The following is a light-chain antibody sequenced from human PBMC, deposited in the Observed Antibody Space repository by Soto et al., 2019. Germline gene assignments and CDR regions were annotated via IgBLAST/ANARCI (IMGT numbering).Light chain of an antibody. CDR2: GAS. CDR3: HQYTYWPT. Sequence: EIVRTKSPDILSVSPGERATLSCRASQSVSSNLAWYQQKPGQSPRLLIYGASTRATGIPLRFSGSGSGTEFTLTISSLQSEDFAVYYCHQYTYWPTFGQGTKVEIQ. J-gene: IGKJ1*01. V-gene: IGKV3-15*01. CDR1: QSVSSN.